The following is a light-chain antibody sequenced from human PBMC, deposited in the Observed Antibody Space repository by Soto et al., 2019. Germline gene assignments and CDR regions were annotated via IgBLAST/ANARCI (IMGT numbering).Light chain of an antibody. J-gene: IGKJ3*01. CDR3: QQYGSSTFT. Sequence: EIVLTQSPGTLSLSPGERVTLSCRASQSVSSANLAWYQQKPGQAPRLLIYGASSRATGIPDRFSGRGSGTDFTLTISRLESEDFAVYYCQQYGSSTFTFGPGTKLDIK. CDR1: QSVSSAN. V-gene: IGKV3-20*01. CDR2: GAS.